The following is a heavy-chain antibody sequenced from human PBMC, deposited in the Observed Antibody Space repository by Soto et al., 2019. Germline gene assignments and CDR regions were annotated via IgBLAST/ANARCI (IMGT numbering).Heavy chain of an antibody. V-gene: IGHV4-30-4*01. J-gene: IGHJ4*02. Sequence: QVQLQESGPGLVKPSQTLSLTCTVSAGSIRSGDYYWPWIRQPPGKGLEWIGYIDHSGSAYYNPSLKSRATISIDTSNNQFSLTMTSVTAADTAVYYWAGDLGTFDFDHGGQGTLVTVYS. CDR2: IDHSGSA. D-gene: IGHD7-27*01. CDR1: AGSIRSGDYY. CDR3: AGDLGTFDFDH.